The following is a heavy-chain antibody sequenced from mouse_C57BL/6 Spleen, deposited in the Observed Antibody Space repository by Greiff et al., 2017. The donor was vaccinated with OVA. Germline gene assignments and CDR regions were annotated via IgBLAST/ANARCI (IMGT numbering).Heavy chain of an antibody. CDR3: ARNQAQAPFAY. D-gene: IGHD3-2*02. J-gene: IGHJ3*01. Sequence: QVQLKESGPGLVAPSQSLSITCTVSGFSLTSYAISWVRQPPGKGLEWLGVIWTGGGTTYNSAPTSRLSTSKDNSKSQVFLKMNSLQTDDTARDYCARNQAQAPFAYWGQGTLVTVSA. CDR2: IWTGGGT. V-gene: IGHV2-9-1*01. CDR1: GFSLTSYA.